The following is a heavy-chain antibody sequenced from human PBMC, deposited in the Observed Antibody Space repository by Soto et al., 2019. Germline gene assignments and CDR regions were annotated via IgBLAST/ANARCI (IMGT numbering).Heavy chain of an antibody. J-gene: IGHJ3*02. D-gene: IGHD3-10*01. Sequence: KFQGRVTITADESTSTAYMELSSLRSEDTAVYYCARPSMVRGVIDDAFDIWGQGTMVTVSS. V-gene: IGHV1-69*01. CDR3: ARPSMVRGVIDDAFDI.